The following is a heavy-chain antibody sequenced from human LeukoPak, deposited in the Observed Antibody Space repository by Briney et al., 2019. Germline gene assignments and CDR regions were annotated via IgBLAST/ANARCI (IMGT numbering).Heavy chain of an antibody. CDR2: TNLDGSEK. CDR3: AREGTRGLFDS. CDR1: GSTFSSYW. V-gene: IGHV3-7*01. Sequence: GGSLRLSCAASGSTFSSYWMSWVRQAPGKGLEWVADTNLDGSEKYYVDSVKGRFTISRDNAKNSLNLHMNSLRAEDTAVYYCAREGTRGLFDSWGQGTLVTVSS. J-gene: IGHJ4*02. D-gene: IGHD1/OR15-1a*01.